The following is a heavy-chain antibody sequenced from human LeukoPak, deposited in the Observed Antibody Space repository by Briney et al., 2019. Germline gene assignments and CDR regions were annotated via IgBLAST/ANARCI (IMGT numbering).Heavy chain of an antibody. CDR2: ISGSGGST. J-gene: IGHJ4*02. CDR1: GCTFSSYA. D-gene: IGHD1-26*01. V-gene: IGHV3-23*01. Sequence: PGGSLRLSCAASGCTFSSYAMSWVRQAPGRGLEWVSSISGSGGSTYYADSVKGRFIISRDNSKNTVNLQMNSLRAEDTALYYCAKTLVGATAYFDSWGQGTLVTVSS. CDR3: AKTLVGATAYFDS.